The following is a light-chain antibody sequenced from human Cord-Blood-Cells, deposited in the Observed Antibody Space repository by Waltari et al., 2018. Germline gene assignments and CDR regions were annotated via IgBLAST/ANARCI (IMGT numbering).Light chain of an antibody. V-gene: IGLV3-25*02. Sequence: SYELTQPPSVSVSPGQTARITCSGDALPKQYAYWYQPKPGQAPVLVLYKDSERPSGIPGRFSGSSSGTTVTLTISGVQAEDEADYYCQSADSSGTWVFGGGTKLTVL. CDR1: ALPKQY. CDR2: KDS. CDR3: QSADSSGTWV. J-gene: IGLJ3*02.